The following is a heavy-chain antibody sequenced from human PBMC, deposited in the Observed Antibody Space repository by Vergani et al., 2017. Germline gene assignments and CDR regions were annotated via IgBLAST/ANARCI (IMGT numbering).Heavy chain of an antibody. Sequence: QLQLQESGPGLMKPSETLSLICTVSGGSIPSSSYYWTWIRQPPGKGLEWIVIIYDDGSTYNNPSLKSRVAISVDAAKNQLSLRLSSVTAADTGVYHCARRADLGVRGCSRTTCPLDEWGQETLVTVSA. D-gene: IGHD2/OR15-2a*01. J-gene: IGHJ4*02. CDR2: IYDDGST. CDR3: ARRADLGVRGCSRTTCPLDE. V-gene: IGHV4-39*01. CDR1: GGSIPSSSYY.